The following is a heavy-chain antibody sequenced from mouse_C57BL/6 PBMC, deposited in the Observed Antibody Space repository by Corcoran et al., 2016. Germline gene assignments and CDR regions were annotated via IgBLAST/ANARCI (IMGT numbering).Heavy chain of an antibody. D-gene: IGHD1-1*01. CDR2: IYPGSGNT. J-gene: IGHJ4*01. CDR1: GYTFTDYY. CDR3: ARETTVVAPYAMDY. V-gene: IGHV1-76*01. Sequence: QDQLKQSGAEQVRPGASVKLSCKAAGYTFTDYYINWVKQRPGQGLEWIARIYPGSGNTYYNEKFKGKATLTAEKSSSTAYMQLSSLTSEDSAVYFCARETTVVAPYAMDYWGQGTSVTVSS.